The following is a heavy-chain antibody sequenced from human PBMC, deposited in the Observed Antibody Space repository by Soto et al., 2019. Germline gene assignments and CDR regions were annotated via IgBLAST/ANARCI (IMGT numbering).Heavy chain of an antibody. CDR1: GGSISSYY. CDR2: IYYSGST. D-gene: IGHD2-15*01. V-gene: IGHV4-59*08. Sequence: SETLSLTCTVSGGSISSYYWSWIRQPPGKGLEWIGYIYYSGSTNYNPSLKSRVTISVDTSKNQFSLKMSSVTAADTAVYYCARHVGYCSGGSCYTDDAFDIWGQGTMVTVSS. J-gene: IGHJ3*02. CDR3: ARHVGYCSGGSCYTDDAFDI.